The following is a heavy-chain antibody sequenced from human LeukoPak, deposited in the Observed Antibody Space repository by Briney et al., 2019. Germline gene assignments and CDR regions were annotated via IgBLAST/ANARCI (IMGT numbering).Heavy chain of an antibody. D-gene: IGHD6-13*01. V-gene: IGHV1-2*02. Sequence: GASVKVSCKASGYTFTGYYMHWVRQAPGQGLEWMGWINPNSGGTNYAQKFQGRVTMTRDTSISTAYMELSRLRSDDTAVYYCARVSSSNRYYFDYWGQGTLVTVSS. CDR2: INPNSGGT. CDR1: GYTFTGYY. J-gene: IGHJ4*02. CDR3: ARVSSSNRYYFDY.